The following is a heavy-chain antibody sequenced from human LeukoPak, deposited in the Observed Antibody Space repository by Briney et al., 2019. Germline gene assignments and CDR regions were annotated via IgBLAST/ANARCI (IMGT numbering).Heavy chain of an antibody. Sequence: GGSLRPSCAASGFTFSSYEMNWVRQAPGKGLEWVSYISTSGTTIYYADSVEGRFTISRDNAKNSLYLQMNSLRAEDTAVYYCARDGSSSYYGGFDYWGQGTLATVSS. CDR2: ISTSGTTI. CDR3: ARDGSSSYYGGFDY. V-gene: IGHV3-48*03. CDR1: GFTFSSYE. J-gene: IGHJ4*02. D-gene: IGHD6-13*01.